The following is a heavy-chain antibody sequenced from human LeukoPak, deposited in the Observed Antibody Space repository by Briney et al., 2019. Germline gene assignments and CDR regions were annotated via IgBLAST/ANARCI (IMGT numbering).Heavy chain of an antibody. CDR1: GYTFTSYG. D-gene: IGHD3-10*01. CDR2: ISAYNSNT. V-gene: IGHV1-18*01. CDR3: ARPITMVREYYYYGMDV. Sequence: GASVKVSCKASGYTFTSYGISWVRQAPGHGLEWMGWISAYNSNTNYAQKLQGRVTMTTDTSTSTAYMELRSLRSDDTAVYYCARPITMVREYYYYGMDVWGQGTTVTVSS. J-gene: IGHJ6*02.